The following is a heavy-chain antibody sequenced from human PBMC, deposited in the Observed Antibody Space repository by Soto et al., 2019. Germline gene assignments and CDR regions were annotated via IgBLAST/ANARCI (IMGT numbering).Heavy chain of an antibody. CDR1: GGSISSYY. Sequence: PSETLSLTCTVSGGSISSYYWSWIRQPPGKGLEWIGYIYYSGSTNYNPSLKSRVTISVDTSKNQFSLKLSSVTAADTAVYYCARDPSGYCSGGSCYDREYYFDYWGQGTLVTVSS. CDR2: IYYSGST. CDR3: ARDPSGYCSGGSCYDREYYFDY. V-gene: IGHV4-59*01. D-gene: IGHD2-15*01. J-gene: IGHJ4*02.